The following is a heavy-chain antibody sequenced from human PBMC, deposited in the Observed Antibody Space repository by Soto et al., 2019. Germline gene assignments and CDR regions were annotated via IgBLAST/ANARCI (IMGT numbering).Heavy chain of an antibody. CDR3: ARDLEIGSSWSSLGVGWYYYYGMDV. CDR2: ILIVATNK. Sequence: SLRFPCARGGFTLCRYAMNCILQAPGHGLDWVSVILIVATNKYYADSVKGRFTISRDNSKNTLYLQMNSLGAEDTAVYYCARDLEIGSSWSSLGVGWYYYYGMDVWGQGT. V-gene: IGHV3-30-3*01. J-gene: IGHJ6*02. CDR1: GFTLCRYA. D-gene: IGHD6-13*01.